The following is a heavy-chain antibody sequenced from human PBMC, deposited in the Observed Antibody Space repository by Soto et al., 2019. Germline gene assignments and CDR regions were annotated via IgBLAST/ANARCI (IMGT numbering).Heavy chain of an antibody. V-gene: IGHV1-46*03. CDR1: GYTFTSYF. CDR2: INPSGGST. Sequence: QVQLVQSGAEVKKPGASVKVSCKASGYTFTSYFMHWVRQAPGQGLELMGIINPSGGSTSYAQKFQGRVTMTGDTSTSPVYRGLSSLRSEDTAVYYGARVYCSGGSCYSIDYWGQGTLVTVSS. J-gene: IGHJ4*02. CDR3: ARVYCSGGSCYSIDY. D-gene: IGHD2-15*01.